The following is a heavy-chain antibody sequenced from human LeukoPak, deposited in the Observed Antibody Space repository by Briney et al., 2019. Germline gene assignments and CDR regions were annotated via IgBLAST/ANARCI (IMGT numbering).Heavy chain of an antibody. V-gene: IGHV3-30-3*01. J-gene: IGHJ5*02. CDR3: ARDQSGRWLVLNWFDP. D-gene: IGHD6-19*01. CDR2: ISYDGSNK. Sequence: PGGSLRLSCAASGFTFSSYAMHWVRQAPGKGLEWVAVISYDGSNKYYADSVKGRFTISRDNSKNTLYLQMNSLRAEDTAVYYCARDQSGRWLVLNWFDPWGQGTLVTVSS. CDR1: GFTFSSYA.